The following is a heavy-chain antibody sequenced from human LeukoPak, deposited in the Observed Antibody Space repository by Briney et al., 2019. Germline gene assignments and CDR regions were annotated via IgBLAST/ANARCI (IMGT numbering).Heavy chain of an antibody. Sequence: GGSLRLSCAASGFTFSSYNMNWVGQAPGKGVEWVSYISSSSRIIYYADSVKGRFTISRDNAKNSLYLQMNSLRDEDTAVYYCARDGCSSASCSDYWGQGTLVTVSS. CDR3: ARDGCSSASCSDY. V-gene: IGHV3-48*02. CDR1: GFTFSSYN. D-gene: IGHD2-2*01. J-gene: IGHJ4*02. CDR2: ISSSSRII.